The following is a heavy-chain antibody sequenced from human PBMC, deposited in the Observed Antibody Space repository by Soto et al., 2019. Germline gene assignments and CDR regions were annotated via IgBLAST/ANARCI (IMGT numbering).Heavy chain of an antibody. J-gene: IGHJ4*02. CDR2: IAPGNGNT. V-gene: IGHV1-3*01. CDR3: AKGSRMWTPDY. CDR1: GYTFTDPA. Sequence: GASVKVSCKASGYTFTDPAIHWVRQAPGQSLELLGWIAPGNGNTKYSQKFQGRVTITRDTSATTAYMELSSLRSEDTAVYYCAKGSRMWTPDYWGQGTLVTVS. D-gene: IGHD2-21*01.